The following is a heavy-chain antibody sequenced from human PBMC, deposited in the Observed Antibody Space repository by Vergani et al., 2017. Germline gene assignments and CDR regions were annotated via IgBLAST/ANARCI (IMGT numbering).Heavy chain of an antibody. CDR1: GFTFSSYA. CDR3: AKDYDFWSGYYTAFDI. Sequence: QVQLVESGGGVVQPGRSLRLSCAASGFTFSSYAMHWVRQAPGKGLEYVSAISSNGGSTYYADSVKGRFTISRDNSKNTLYLQMNSLRAEDTAVYYCAKDYDFWSGYYTAFDIWGQGTMVTVSS. D-gene: IGHD3-3*01. CDR2: ISSNGGST. V-gene: IGHV3-64*04. J-gene: IGHJ3*02.